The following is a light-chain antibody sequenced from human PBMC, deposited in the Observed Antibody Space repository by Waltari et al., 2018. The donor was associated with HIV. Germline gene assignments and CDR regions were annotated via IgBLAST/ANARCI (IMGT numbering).Light chain of an antibody. CDR1: SSDVGGYDY. CDR2: EVS. V-gene: IGLV2-14*01. J-gene: IGLJ1*01. CDR3: SSYTSRNTHV. Sequence: QSALTQPASVSGSPGQSTTISCTGTSSDVGGYDYVSWYQQHPGKAPKLMIYEVSSRPSVVSHRFSGSKSGNTASLTISGLQAEDEADYYCSSYTSRNTHVFGTGTKVTVL.